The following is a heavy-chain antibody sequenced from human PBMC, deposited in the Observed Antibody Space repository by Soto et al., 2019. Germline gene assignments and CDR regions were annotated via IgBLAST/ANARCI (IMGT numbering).Heavy chain of an antibody. Sequence: GGSLRLSCAASGFTFSDYYMSWIRQAPGKGLEWVSYISSSSSYTNYADSVKGRFTISRDNAKNSLYLQMNSLRAEDTAVYYCARDMLSIAAAGIRRYGMDVWGQGTTVTVSS. D-gene: IGHD6-13*01. CDR1: GFTFSDYY. CDR3: ARDMLSIAAAGIRRYGMDV. CDR2: ISSSSSYT. J-gene: IGHJ6*02. V-gene: IGHV3-11*06.